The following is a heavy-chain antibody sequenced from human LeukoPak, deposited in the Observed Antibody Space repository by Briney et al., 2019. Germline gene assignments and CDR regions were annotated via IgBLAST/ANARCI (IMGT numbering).Heavy chain of an antibody. CDR1: GGTFSSYA. CDR2: IIPILGIA. J-gene: IGHJ6*02. CDR3: ARDGHYYGSGTHYGMDV. V-gene: IGHV1-69*04. Sequence: GASVKVSCKASGGTFSSYAISWVRQAPGQGLEWVGRIIPILGIANYAQKFQGRVTITPDKSASTAYMELSSLRSEDTAVYYCARDGHYYGSGTHYGMDVWGQGTTVTVSS. D-gene: IGHD3-10*01.